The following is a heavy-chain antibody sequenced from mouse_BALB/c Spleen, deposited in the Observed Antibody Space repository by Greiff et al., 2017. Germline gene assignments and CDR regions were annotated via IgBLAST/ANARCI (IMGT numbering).Heavy chain of an antibody. CDR1: GFTFSSFG. Sequence: EVQGVESGGGLVQPGGSRKLSCAASGFTFSSFGMHWVRQAPEKGLEWVAYISSGSSTIYYADTVKGRFTISRDNPKNTLFLQMTSLRSEDTAMYYCARSYYRYYYAMDYWGQGTSVTVSS. CDR2: ISSGSSTI. V-gene: IGHV5-17*02. J-gene: IGHJ4*01. D-gene: IGHD2-14*01. CDR3: ARSYYRYYYAMDY.